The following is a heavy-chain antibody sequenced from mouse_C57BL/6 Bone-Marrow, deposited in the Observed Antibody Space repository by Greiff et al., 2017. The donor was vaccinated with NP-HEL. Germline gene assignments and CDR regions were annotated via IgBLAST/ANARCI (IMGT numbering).Heavy chain of an antibody. CDR2: IYPRSGNT. Sequence: QVQLKQSGAELARPGASVKLSCKASGYTFTSYGISWVKQRTGQGLEWIGEIYPRSGNTYYNEKFKGKATLTADNSSSTAYMELRSLTSEDSAVYFCARWRLPYAVDDWGKGTSVTVSS. CDR3: ARWRLPYAVDD. J-gene: IGHJ4*01. D-gene: IGHD2-4*01. CDR1: GYTFTSYG. V-gene: IGHV1-81*01.